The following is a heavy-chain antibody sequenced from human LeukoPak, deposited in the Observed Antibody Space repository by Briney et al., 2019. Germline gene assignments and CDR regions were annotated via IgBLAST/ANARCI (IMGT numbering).Heavy chain of an antibody. Sequence: ASVKVSCKASGYTFTSYYMHWVRQAPGQGLEWMGWMNPNSGNTGYAQKFQGRVTMTRNTSISTAYMELSSLRSEDTAVYYCARKPGYSGSYWYFDYWGQGIPVTVSS. CDR3: ARKPGYSGSYWYFDY. CDR2: MNPNSGNT. V-gene: IGHV1-8*02. J-gene: IGHJ4*02. D-gene: IGHD5-12*01. CDR1: GYTFTSYY.